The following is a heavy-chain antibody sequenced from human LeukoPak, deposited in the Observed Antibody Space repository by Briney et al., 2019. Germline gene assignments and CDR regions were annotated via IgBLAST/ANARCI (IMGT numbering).Heavy chain of an antibody. CDR2: FDPEDGET. V-gene: IGHV1-24*01. D-gene: IGHD4-23*01. CDR3: ATIMTTVVTPIWDY. Sequence: VKVSCKVSGYTLTELSMHWVRQAPGKGLEWMGGFDPEDGETIYAQKFQGRVTMTEDTSTDTACMELSSLRSEDTAVYYCATIMTTVVTPIWDYWGQGTLVTVSS. CDR1: GYTLTELS. J-gene: IGHJ4*02.